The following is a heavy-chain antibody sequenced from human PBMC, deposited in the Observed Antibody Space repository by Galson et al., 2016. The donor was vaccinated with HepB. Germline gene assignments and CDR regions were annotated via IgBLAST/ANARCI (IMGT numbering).Heavy chain of an antibody. V-gene: IGHV1-18*01. D-gene: IGHD3-3*01. J-gene: IGHJ6*02. Sequence: SVKVSCKASGYPFNKYGVSWVRQAPGQGLEWMGWISAYNGHTDYVDKYKDRMTMTTDTATTSVHRELRSLTLGDTAVYYCARVEYDFWTGKFGLDVWGQGTPVTVSS. CDR2: ISAYNGHT. CDR1: GYPFNKYG. CDR3: ARVEYDFWTGKFGLDV.